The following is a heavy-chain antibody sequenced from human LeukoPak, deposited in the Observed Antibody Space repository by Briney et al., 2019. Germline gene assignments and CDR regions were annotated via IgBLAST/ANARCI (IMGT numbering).Heavy chain of an antibody. CDR1: GYTIIGLS. D-gene: IGHD2-2*01. CDR3: ATPSPVLVAIGPTYYYMDV. J-gene: IGHJ6*03. CDR2: FDPEDGKT. V-gene: IGHV1-24*01. Sequence: ASVKVSCKVSGYTIIGLSMQWVRQAPGKGLEWMGGFDPEDGKTIYAQRFQGRVTMTEDTSTDTAYMELSSLRSEDTAVYYCATPSPVLVAIGPTYYYMDVWGKGTTVTVSS.